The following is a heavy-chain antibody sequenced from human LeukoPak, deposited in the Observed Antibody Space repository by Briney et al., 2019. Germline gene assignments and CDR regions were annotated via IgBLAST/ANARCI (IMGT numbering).Heavy chain of an antibody. V-gene: IGHV4-39*01. CDR2: IYYSGST. J-gene: IGHJ3*02. CDR1: GGSISSSSYY. CDR3: ARPTFDI. Sequence: SETLSLTCTVSGGSISSSSYYWGWIRQPPGKGLEWIGSIYYSGSTYYNPSLKSRVTISVDTSKNQFSLKLSSVTAADTAVYYCARPTFDIWGQGTMVTVSS.